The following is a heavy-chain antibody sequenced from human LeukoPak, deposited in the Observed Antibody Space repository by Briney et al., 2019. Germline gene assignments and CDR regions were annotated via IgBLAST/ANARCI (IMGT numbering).Heavy chain of an antibody. J-gene: IGHJ4*02. CDR1: GFTFSSYA. CDR3: AKDPRGYSYGVHYFDY. D-gene: IGHD5-18*01. CDR2: ISGSGGST. Sequence: GGSLRLSCAASGFTFSSYAMSWVRQAPGKGPEWVSAISGSGGSTYYADSVKGRFTISRDNSKNTLYLQMNSLRAEDTAVYYCAKDPRGYSYGVHYFDYWGQGTLVTVSS. V-gene: IGHV3-23*01.